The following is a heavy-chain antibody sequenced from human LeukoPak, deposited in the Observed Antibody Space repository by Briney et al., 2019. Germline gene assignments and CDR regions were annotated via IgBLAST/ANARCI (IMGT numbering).Heavy chain of an antibody. CDR3: ARRGTGHGMDV. J-gene: IGHJ6*02. D-gene: IGHD1-1*01. CDR2: INNDGSSA. CDR1: GFTFNNYW. V-gene: IGHV3-74*01. Sequence: GGSLRLSCAASGFTFNNYWIHWVRQVPGKGLVWVSRINNDGSSASYVDSVKGRFTISRDNAKNTLFLQMNSLRAEDTAVYYCARRGTGHGMDVWGQGTTVIVSS.